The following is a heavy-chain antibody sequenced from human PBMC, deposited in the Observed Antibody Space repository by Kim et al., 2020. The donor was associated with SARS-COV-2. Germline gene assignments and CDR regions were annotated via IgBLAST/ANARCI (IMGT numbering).Heavy chain of an antibody. CDR3: ARQPYVEAVGSFYWYFEL. V-gene: IGHV3-48*02. Sequence: GGSLRLSCAASGFTFSRYSMNWVRQAPGKGPEWISYISSATSNIYYADSVKGRFTISRDNAKNSLYLEMNSLRDDDTAVYYCARQPYVEAVGSFYWYFELWGRGTLVTVSS. D-gene: IGHD6-13*01. J-gene: IGHJ2*01. CDR2: ISSATSNI. CDR1: GFTFSRYS.